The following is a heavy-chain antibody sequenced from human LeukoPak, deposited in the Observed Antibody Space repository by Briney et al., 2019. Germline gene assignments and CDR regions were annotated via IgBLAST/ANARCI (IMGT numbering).Heavy chain of an antibody. CDR1: GFTFSSYA. V-gene: IGHV3-23*01. J-gene: IGHJ4*02. D-gene: IGHD3-10*01. CDR2: ISSTGGRT. Sequence: GGSLRLSCAASGFTFSSYAMSWVRQAPGKGLEWVSAISSTGGRTYYADSVKGRFTISRDNSKNTLYLQMNSLRAEDTAVYYCAKDRGGRQDYWGQGTLVTVSS. CDR3: AKDRGGRQDY.